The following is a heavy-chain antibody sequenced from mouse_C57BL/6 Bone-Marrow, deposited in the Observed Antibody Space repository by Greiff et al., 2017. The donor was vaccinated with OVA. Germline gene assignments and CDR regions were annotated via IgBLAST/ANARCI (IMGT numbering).Heavy chain of an antibody. CDR3: ARSPEGY. J-gene: IGHJ2*01. CDR1: GYTFTSYW. Sequence: QVQLQQPGAELVRPGTSVKLSCKASGYTFTSYWMHWVKQRPGQGLEWIGVIDPSDSYTNYNQKFKGKATLTVDTSSSTAYMQLSSLTSEDSAVYYCARSPEGYWGQGTTLTVSS. V-gene: IGHV1-59*01. CDR2: IDPSDSYT.